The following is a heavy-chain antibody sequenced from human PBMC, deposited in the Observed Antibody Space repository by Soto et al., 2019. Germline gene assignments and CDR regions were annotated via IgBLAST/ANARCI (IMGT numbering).Heavy chain of an antibody. J-gene: IGHJ6*02. D-gene: IGHD3-10*01. Sequence: GGSLRLSCAASGFTFSSYGMHWVRQAPGKGLERVAVISYDGSNKYYADSVKGRFTISRDNSKNTLYLQMNSLRAEDTAVYYCAKTYYGSGSPYYYYGMDVWGQGTTVTVSS. CDR1: GFTFSSYG. CDR2: ISYDGSNK. V-gene: IGHV3-30*18. CDR3: AKTYYGSGSPYYYYGMDV.